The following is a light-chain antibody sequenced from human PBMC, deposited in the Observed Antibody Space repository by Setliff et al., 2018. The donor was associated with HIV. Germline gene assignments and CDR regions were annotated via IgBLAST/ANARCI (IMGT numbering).Light chain of an antibody. CDR1: RSVLYSSNNKNY. CDR3: QQYYSTPPT. V-gene: IGKV4-1*01. J-gene: IGKJ1*01. Sequence: DIVMTQSPDSLPVSLGERATINCKSSRSVLYSSNNKNYLAWYQQKPGQPPKLLIFWASTRESGVPDRFSCSGSGTDFTLTISSLQAEDVAVYYCQQYYSTPPTFGQGTKVDIK. CDR2: WAS.